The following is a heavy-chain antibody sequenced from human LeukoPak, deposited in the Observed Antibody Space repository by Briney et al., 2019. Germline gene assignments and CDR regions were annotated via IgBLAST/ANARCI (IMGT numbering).Heavy chain of an antibody. CDR2: IYNSGST. D-gene: IGHD3/OR15-3a*01. V-gene: IGHV4-4*07. J-gene: IGHJ6*03. CDR1: GGSISSYY. CDR3: ARDGTSYYYYYYMDV. Sequence: PSETLSLTCTVSGGSISSYYWSWIRQPAGKGLEWIGRIYNSGSTNYNPSLKSRVTMSVDASKNQFSLKLSSVTAADTAVYYCARDGTSYYYYYYMDVWGKGTTVTVSS.